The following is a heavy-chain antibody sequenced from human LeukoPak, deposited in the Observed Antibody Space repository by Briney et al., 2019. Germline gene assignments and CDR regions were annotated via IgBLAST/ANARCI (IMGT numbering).Heavy chain of an antibody. V-gene: IGHV3-30*18. J-gene: IGHJ6*02. CDR1: GFTFSRHG. CDR3: AKDGRSMKEEMATKNYYYYGMDV. CDR2: ISYDGSNK. Sequence: GGSLRLSCAASGFTFSRHGMHWVRQAPGKGLEWVAVISYDGSNKYYADSVKGRFTISRDNSKNTLYLQTNSLRAEDTAVYYCAKDGRSMKEEMATKNYYYYGMDVWGQGTTVTVSS. D-gene: IGHD5-24*01.